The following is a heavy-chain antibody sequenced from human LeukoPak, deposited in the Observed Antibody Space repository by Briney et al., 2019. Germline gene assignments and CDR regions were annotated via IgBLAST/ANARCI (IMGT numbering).Heavy chain of an antibody. CDR2: IYPVDSDT. CDR3: ARGAAGTTPDYYYFGLDV. V-gene: IGHV5-51*01. Sequence: GESLKISCKGSGYRFTDYWIGWVRQVPGKGLEWMGIIYPVDSDTRYSPSFQGQVTISADKSINTAPLQWSSLKASDTAMYYCARGAAGTTPDYYYFGLDVWGQGTTVRVSS. CDR1: GYRFTDYW. J-gene: IGHJ6*02. D-gene: IGHD1-7*01.